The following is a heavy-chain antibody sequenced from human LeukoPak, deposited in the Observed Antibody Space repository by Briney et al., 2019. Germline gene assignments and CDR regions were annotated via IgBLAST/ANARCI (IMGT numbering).Heavy chain of an antibody. CDR1: GFTFSGSA. D-gene: IGHD5-12*01. CDR2: IRSKANSYAT. V-gene: IGHV3-73*01. Sequence: GGSLKLSCAASGFTFSGSAMHWVRQASGKGLEWVGRIRSKANSYATAYAASVKGRFTISRDDSKNTAYLQMNSLKTEDTAVYYCTTPRGYSGYDNGYWGQGTLVTVSS. CDR3: TTPRGYSGYDNGY. J-gene: IGHJ4*02.